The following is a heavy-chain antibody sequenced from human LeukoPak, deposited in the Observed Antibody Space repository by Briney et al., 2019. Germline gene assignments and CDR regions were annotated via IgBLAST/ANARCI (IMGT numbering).Heavy chain of an antibody. Sequence: PGGSLRLSCAASGFTFSGYAMNWVRQAPGKGLEWVSHIYSSDTTYADSVKGRFTISRDIAKNSLYLQMNSLRDEDTAVYYCARDLHYAFNIWGQGTMVTASS. CDR3: ARDLHYAFNI. J-gene: IGHJ3*02. CDR1: GFTFSGYA. CDR2: IYSSDTT. V-gene: IGHV3-48*02. D-gene: IGHD3-10*01.